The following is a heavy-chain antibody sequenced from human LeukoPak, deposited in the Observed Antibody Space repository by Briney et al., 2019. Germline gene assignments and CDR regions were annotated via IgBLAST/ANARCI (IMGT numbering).Heavy chain of an antibody. CDR1: GGSFSGYY. J-gene: IGHJ4*02. D-gene: IGHD2-2*02. V-gene: IGHV4-34*01. Sequence: PSETLSLTCAVYGGSFSGYYWSWIRQPPGKGLEWIGEINHGGSTNYNPSLKSRVTISVDTSKNQFSLKLSSVTAADTAVYYCARGYGYCSSTSCYTWAFDYWGQGTLVTVSS. CDR2: INHGGST. CDR3: ARGYGYCSSTSCYTWAFDY.